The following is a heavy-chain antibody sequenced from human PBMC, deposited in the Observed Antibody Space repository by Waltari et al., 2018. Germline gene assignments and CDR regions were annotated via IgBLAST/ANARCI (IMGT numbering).Heavy chain of an antibody. CDR1: GFTFSRYW. CDR3: ARVATKTYSSPVPGRPYYYGMDV. J-gene: IGHJ6*02. CDR2: INSDGSST. V-gene: IGHV3-74*01. D-gene: IGHD6-13*01. Sequence: EEHLVESGGGVVQPGESLRLCCAASGFTFSRYWMDWVRQAPGKVLVWVSRINSDGSSTIYAESVKSRFTISRDNAKNTLYVQMNRRRAEDTAVYYCARVATKTYSSPVPGRPYYYGMDVWGQGTTVTVSS.